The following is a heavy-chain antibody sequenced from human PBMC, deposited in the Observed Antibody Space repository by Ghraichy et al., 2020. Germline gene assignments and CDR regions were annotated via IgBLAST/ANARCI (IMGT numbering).Heavy chain of an antibody. Sequence: GSLRLSCAVYGGSFSGYYWTWIRQPPGKGLEWVGEVNHTETTNYNPSLKSRVTISVDTSKNQFSLKMRSVTAADTAVYYCARGGGKGYGDYVGYWGQGTLVTVSS. D-gene: IGHD4-17*01. CDR3: ARGGGKGYGDYVGY. CDR2: VNHTETT. V-gene: IGHV4-34*01. J-gene: IGHJ1*01. CDR1: GGSFSGYY.